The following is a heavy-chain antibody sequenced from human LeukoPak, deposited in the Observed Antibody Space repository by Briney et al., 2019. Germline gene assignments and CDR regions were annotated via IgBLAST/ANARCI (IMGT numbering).Heavy chain of an antibody. CDR3: ARDYIRWLRSGGYFDY. J-gene: IGHJ4*02. CDR1: GFTFSSYG. Sequence: GGSLRLSCAASGFTFSSYGMHWVRQAPGKGLEWVAVIWCDGSNKYYADSVKGRFTISRDNSKNTLYLQMNSLRAEDTAVYYCARDYIRWLRSGGYFDYWGQGTLVTVSS. CDR2: IWCDGSNK. V-gene: IGHV3-33*01. D-gene: IGHD5-12*01.